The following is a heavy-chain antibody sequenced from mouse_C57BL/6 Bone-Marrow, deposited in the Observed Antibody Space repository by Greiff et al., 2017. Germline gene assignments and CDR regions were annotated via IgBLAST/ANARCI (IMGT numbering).Heavy chain of an antibody. Sequence: EVQVEESGGGLVKPGGSLKLSCAASGFTFSSYAMSWVRQTPEKRLEWVATISAGGSYTYYPDNVKGRFTISRDNAKNNLYLQMSHLKSEDTAVCACAREQGYDVNDWGQGTTLTVSS. CDR2: ISAGGSYT. CDR1: GFTFSSYA. J-gene: IGHJ2*01. V-gene: IGHV5-4*01. D-gene: IGHD2-2*01. CDR3: AREQGYDVND.